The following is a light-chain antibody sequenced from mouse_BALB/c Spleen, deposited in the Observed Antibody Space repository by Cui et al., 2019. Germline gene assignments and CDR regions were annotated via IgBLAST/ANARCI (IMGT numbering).Light chain of an antibody. CDR3: QQWSSNPPT. CDR1: SSVSY. CDR2: DTS. J-gene: IGKJ2*01. Sequence: QIVLTQSPAIMSASPGEKVTMTCSASSSVSYMHWYQQKSGTAPKRWIYDTSKLASGVPARFSGSGSGTSYSLTISSMEAEEAATYYCQQWSSNPPTFGGGTKLEIK. V-gene: IGKV4-59*01.